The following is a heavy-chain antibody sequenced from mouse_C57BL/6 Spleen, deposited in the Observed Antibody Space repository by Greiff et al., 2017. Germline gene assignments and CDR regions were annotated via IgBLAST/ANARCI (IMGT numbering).Heavy chain of an antibody. V-gene: IGHV5-16*01. D-gene: IGHD2-4*01. Sequence: EVKLVEPEGGLVQPGSSMKLSCTASGFTFSDYYMAWVRQVPEKGLEWVANINDDGSSTYYLDSLKSRFIISRDNATNILYLQMSSLQSEDTATYYCARKDDYGFMDYWGQGTSVTVSA. CDR3: ARKDDYGFMDY. CDR1: GFTFSDYY. J-gene: IGHJ4*01. CDR2: INDDGSST.